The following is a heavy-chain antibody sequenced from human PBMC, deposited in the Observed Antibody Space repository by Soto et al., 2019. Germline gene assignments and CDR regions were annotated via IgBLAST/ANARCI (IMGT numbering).Heavy chain of an antibody. D-gene: IGHD6-6*01. CDR3: ARVSSSSLFDY. V-gene: IGHV3-11*01. CDR2: IGSRGSPI. CDR1: GVTFSDYF. Sequence: VQLVDSGGGLVKPGGSLRLSCAASGVTFSDYFMTWIRQAPGKGLEWVSYIGSRGSPIYYVDSVKGRFTISRDNAKDSLYLHMNSLRAEETAVYYCARVSSSSLFDYWGQGTLVTVSS. J-gene: IGHJ4*02.